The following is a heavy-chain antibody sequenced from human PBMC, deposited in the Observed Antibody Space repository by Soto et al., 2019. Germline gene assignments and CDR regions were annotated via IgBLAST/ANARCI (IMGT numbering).Heavy chain of an antibody. V-gene: IGHV4-59*01. D-gene: IGHD1-26*01. CDR2: IYYSGST. CDR3: ARMGGGNYYNWFNP. CDR1: GASISTYY. J-gene: IGHJ5*02. Sequence: SETLSLTCTVSGASISTYYWSWIRHPPGKGLEWIGYIYYSGSTNYNPSLKSRVTISVDTSKNQFSLKLSSVIAADTAVFYCARMGGGNYYNWFNPWGQGTLVTVSS.